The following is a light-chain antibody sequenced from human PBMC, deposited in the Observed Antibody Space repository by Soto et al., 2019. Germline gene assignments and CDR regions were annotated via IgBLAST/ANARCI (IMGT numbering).Light chain of an antibody. CDR3: CSYAGSSSHV. CDR1: SSDVGSYNL. J-gene: IGLJ1*01. V-gene: IGLV2-23*01. Sequence: QSVLTQPASGSGSPGQSITISCTGTSSDVGSYNLVSWYQQHPGKAPKLMIYEGSKRPSGVSNRFSGSKSGNTASLTISGLQAEDEADYYCCSYAGSSSHVFGTGTKVTVL. CDR2: EGS.